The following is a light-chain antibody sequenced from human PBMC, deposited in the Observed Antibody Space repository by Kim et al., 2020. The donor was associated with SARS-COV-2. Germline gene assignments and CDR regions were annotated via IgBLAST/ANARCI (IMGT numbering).Light chain of an antibody. CDR3: GADHGSGSNFVLV. CDR1: SGYSNYK. Sequence: ELTQPPSASASLGASVTLTCTLSSGYSNYKVDWYQQRPGKGPRFVMRVGTGGIVGSKGGGIPDRFSVLGSGLNRYLTIKNIQEEDESDYHCGADHGSGSNFVLVFGGGTQLTVL. J-gene: IGLJ3*02. CDR2: VGTGGIVG. V-gene: IGLV9-49*01.